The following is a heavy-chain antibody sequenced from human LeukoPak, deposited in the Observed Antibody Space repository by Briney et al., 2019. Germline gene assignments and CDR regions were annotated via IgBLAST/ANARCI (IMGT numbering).Heavy chain of an antibody. D-gene: IGHD3-10*01. CDR2: ISAYNGNT. Sequence: ASVKVSCKASGGTFSSYAISWVRQAPGQGLEWMGWISAYNGNTNYAQKLQGRVTMTTDTSTSTAYMELRSLRSDDTAVYYCARDISGGDITMVRDSTIDYWGQGTLVTVSS. CDR3: ARDISGGDITMVRDSTIDY. J-gene: IGHJ4*02. CDR1: GGTFSSYA. V-gene: IGHV1-18*01.